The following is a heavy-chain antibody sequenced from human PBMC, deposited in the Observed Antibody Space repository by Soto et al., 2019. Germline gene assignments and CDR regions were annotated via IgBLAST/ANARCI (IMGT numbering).Heavy chain of an antibody. J-gene: IGHJ4*02. D-gene: IGHD5-18*01. CDR3: SRGILV. V-gene: IGHV4-31*03. CDR2: ISYGGST. CDR1: GGSINSGGYC. Sequence: QEQLQESGPGLVKPSQTLSLTCTVSGGSINSGGYCWSWIRQHPGKGLDWIGCISYGGSTSYNPSLKSRVTISVDTSKTQFSLKLTSVTAADTAVYYCSRGILVWGQGALITVSS.